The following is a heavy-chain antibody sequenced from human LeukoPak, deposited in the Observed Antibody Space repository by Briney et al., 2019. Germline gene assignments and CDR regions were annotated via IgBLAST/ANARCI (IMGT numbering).Heavy chain of an antibody. CDR1: GFTFSNAR. CDR3: TTDPGTVIVVVPVAISRFEIVDV. J-gene: IGHJ6*02. V-gene: IGHV3-15*07. D-gene: IGHD2-2*01. CDR2: IKSKTDGGTT. Sequence: GGSLRLSCAASGFTFSNARMNWVRQAPGKGLEWVGRIKSKTDGGTTDYAAPVKGRFTISRDDSKNTLYLQMSSLKTEDTAVYYCTTDPGTVIVVVPVAISRFEIVDVWGQGTTVTVSS.